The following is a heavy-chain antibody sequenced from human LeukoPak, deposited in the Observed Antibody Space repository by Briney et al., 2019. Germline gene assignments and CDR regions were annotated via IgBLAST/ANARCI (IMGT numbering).Heavy chain of an antibody. CDR3: ASLPIIVVVPAAMNACTVNWFDP. Sequence: SKTLSLTCAVYGGSFSGYYWSWIRQPPGKGLEWIGEINHSGSTNYNPSLKSRVTISVDTSKNQFSLKLSSVTAADTAVYYCASLPIIVVVPAAMNACTVNWFDPWGQGTLVTVSS. J-gene: IGHJ5*02. CDR1: GGSFSGYY. V-gene: IGHV4-34*01. CDR2: INHSGST. D-gene: IGHD2-2*01.